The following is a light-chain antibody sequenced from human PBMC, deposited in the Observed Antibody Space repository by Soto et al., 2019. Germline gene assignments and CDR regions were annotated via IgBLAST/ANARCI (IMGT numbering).Light chain of an antibody. J-gene: IGKJ1*01. CDR1: QSVLHSSNTKNY. Sequence: DIVMTQSPDSLAVSLGERATINCKSSQSVLHSSNTKNYLAWYQQKPGQPPKLLIYWASTRESGVPDRFSGSGCGTDFTLTISSLQAEDVAVYYCQQYYSSRSFGQGTKVEIK. V-gene: IGKV4-1*01. CDR2: WAS. CDR3: QQYYSSRS.